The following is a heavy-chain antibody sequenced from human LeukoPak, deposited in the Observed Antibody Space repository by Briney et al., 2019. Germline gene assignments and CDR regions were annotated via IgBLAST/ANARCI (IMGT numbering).Heavy chain of an antibody. J-gene: IGHJ4*02. D-gene: IGHD5-24*01. CDR3: AVRDGYNLVY. V-gene: IGHV4-39*07. CDR1: GGSISSSSYY. CDR2: IYYSGST. Sequence: PSETLSLTCTVSGGSISSSSYYWGWIRQPPGKGLEWIGSIYYSGSTYYNPSLKSRVTISVDTSKNQFSLKLSSVTAADTAVYYCAVRDGYNLVYWGQGTLVTVSS.